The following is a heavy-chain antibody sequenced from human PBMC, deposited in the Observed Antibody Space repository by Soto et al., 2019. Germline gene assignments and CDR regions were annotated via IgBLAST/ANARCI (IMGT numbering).Heavy chain of an antibody. V-gene: IGHV4-59*01. J-gene: IGHJ4*02. D-gene: IGHD4-17*01. CDR2: IYYSGST. CDR1: GGSISSYY. CDR3: ARDGGYGDYVGRVEEYYFDY. Sequence: QVQLQESGPGLVKPSEILSLTCTVSGGSISSYYWSWIRQPPGKGLEWIGYIYYSGSTNYNPSLKSRVTISVDTSKNQFSLKLSSVTAADTAVYYCARDGGYGDYVGRVEEYYFDYWGQGTLVTVSS.